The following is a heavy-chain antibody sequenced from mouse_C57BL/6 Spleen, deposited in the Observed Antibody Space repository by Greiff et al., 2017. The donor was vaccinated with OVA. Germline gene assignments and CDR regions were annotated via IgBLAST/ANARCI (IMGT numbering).Heavy chain of an antibody. Sequence: VQLQQPGAELVKPGASVKMSCKASGYTFTSYWITWVKQRPGQGLEWIGDIYPGSGSTNYNEKFKSKATLTVDTSSSTAYMQLSSLTSEDSAVYYCARGDYGSRAGDYWGQGTSVTVSS. V-gene: IGHV1-55*01. J-gene: IGHJ4*01. CDR3: ARGDYGSRAGDY. D-gene: IGHD1-1*01. CDR2: IYPGSGST. CDR1: GYTFTSYW.